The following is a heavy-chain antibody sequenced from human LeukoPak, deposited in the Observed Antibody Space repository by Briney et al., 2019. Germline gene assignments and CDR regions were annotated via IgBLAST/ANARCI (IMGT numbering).Heavy chain of an antibody. D-gene: IGHD3-22*01. CDR3: ARVQYYYDSSGYPHAFDI. Sequence: SETLSLTCTVSGGSISSSSYYWGWIRQPPGKGLEWIGSIYYSGSTYYNPSLKSQVTISVDTSKNQFSLKLSSVTAADTAVYYCARVQYYYDSSGYPHAFDIWGQGTMVTVSS. J-gene: IGHJ3*02. CDR2: IYYSGST. V-gene: IGHV4-39*07. CDR1: GGSISSSSYY.